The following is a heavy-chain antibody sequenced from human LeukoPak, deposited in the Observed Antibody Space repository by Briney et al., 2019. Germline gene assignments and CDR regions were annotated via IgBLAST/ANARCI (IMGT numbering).Heavy chain of an antibody. CDR3: MCWGTDNH. Sequence: PGGSLRLSCTFSGLTFRSYWMNWVRQAPGKGLEWVANINPGGNEIRSVDSVKGRFIISRDNAKNSLDLQMSSLRVEDTAVYYCMCWGTDNHWGQGILVTVSP. D-gene: IGHD7-27*01. CDR1: GLTFRSYW. CDR2: INPGGNEI. J-gene: IGHJ4*02. V-gene: IGHV3-7*01.